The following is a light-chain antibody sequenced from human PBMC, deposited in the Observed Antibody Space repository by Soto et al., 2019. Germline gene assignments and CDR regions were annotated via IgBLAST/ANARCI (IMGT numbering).Light chain of an antibody. V-gene: IGKV3-20*01. CDR3: QQYGSSLWT. CDR1: RSVSSSY. Sequence: IVLQQSPGTLSFSRGERATLSCRASRSVSSSYLAWYQQKPGQAPRLLIYGASSRSTGIPDRFSGSGSGTHFRLTISRLEPEDFPVYYCQQYGSSLWTLGNGTKV. J-gene: IGKJ1*01. CDR2: GAS.